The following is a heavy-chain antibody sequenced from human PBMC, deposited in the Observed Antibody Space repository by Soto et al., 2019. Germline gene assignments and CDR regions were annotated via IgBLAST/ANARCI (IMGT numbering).Heavy chain of an antibody. J-gene: IGHJ5*02. CDR3: AREHRGRITMVQGANWFDP. CDR2: IYYSGST. D-gene: IGHD3-10*01. V-gene: IGHV4-61*01. Sequence: SETLSLTCTVSGGSVSSGSYYWSWIRQPPGKGLEWIGYIYYSGSTNYNPSLKSRVTISVDTSKNQFSLKLSSVTAADTAVYYCAREHRGRITMVQGANWFDPWGQGTLVTVSS. CDR1: GGSVSSGSYY.